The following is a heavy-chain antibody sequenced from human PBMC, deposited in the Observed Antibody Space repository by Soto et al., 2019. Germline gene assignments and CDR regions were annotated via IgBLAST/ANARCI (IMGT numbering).Heavy chain of an antibody. V-gene: IGHV1-18*01. CDR3: ARSDAVVVIHSWFDP. Sequence: GASVKVSCKASGYTFTSFGISWVRQAPGQGLERMGWISAYNGNTNYARKLQGRVTMTTDTSTSTAYMELTSLRSDDTAVYYCARSDAVVVIHSWFDPWGQGTLVTVSS. J-gene: IGHJ5*02. CDR1: GYTFTSFG. CDR2: ISAYNGNT. D-gene: IGHD3-22*01.